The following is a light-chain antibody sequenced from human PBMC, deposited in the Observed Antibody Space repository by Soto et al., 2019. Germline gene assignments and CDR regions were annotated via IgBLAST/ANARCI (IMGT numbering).Light chain of an antibody. CDR2: AAS. V-gene: IGKV1-39*01. CDR3: QQSYSLPYT. Sequence: DIQMTHSPSSLSASVGDRFTITCRPSQSIDNFLNWYQQKPGKAPNLLIYAASSLQSGVSSRFSGSGSGTDFNLTISSLQPEDSATYYCQQSYSLPYTFGQGTKVDIK. J-gene: IGKJ2*01. CDR1: QSIDNF.